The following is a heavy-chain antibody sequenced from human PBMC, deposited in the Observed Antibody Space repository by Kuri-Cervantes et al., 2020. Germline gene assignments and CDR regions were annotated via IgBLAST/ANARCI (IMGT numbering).Heavy chain of an antibody. CDR2: IYHSGST. Sequence: SETLSLTCAVSGCAISSGGYSWSWIRQPPGKGLEWIGYIYHSGSTYYNPSLKSRVTISVERSKNQFSLKLSSVTAADTAVYYCARGGGYDLLGTFDYWGQGTLVTVSS. CDR3: ARGGGYDLLGTFDY. D-gene: IGHD5-12*01. J-gene: IGHJ4*02. CDR1: GCAISSGGYS. V-gene: IGHV4-30-2*01.